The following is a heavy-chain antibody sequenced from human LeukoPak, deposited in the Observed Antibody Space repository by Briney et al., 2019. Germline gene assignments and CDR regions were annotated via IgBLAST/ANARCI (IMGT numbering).Heavy chain of an antibody. CDR3: ARDYDGFDY. J-gene: IGHJ4*02. V-gene: IGHV3-53*01. CDR1: GFTVSSNS. CDR2: IYSGGDT. D-gene: IGHD3-16*01. Sequence: PGGSLRLSCAASGFTVSSNSMSWVRQAPAQGVEWVSVIYSGGDTYYADSVKGRFTISRDISSNTVSLQMNSLRAEDTHVYYCARDYDGFDYWGQGTLVTVSS.